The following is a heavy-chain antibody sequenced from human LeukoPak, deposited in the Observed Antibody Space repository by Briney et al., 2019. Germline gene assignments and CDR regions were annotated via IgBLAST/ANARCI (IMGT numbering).Heavy chain of an antibody. CDR1: GVSFSSDY. Sequence: SETLSLTCTVSGVSFSSDYWTWIRQPPGKGLEWIGYIYYDGSGNYSPSLKSRVTISVDTSRNQFSLRLSSVTAADTAVYYCARVYGDRPDGIDYWGQGTLVTVSS. CDR2: IYYDGSG. J-gene: IGHJ4*02. V-gene: IGHV4-59*01. D-gene: IGHD4-17*01. CDR3: ARVYGDRPDGIDY.